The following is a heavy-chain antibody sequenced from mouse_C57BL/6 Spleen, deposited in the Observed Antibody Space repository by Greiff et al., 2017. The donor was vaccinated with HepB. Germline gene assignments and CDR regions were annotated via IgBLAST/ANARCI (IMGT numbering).Heavy chain of an antibody. CDR1: GFTFSSYA. D-gene: IGHD2-12*01. CDR3: ARDTDSSYYAMDY. V-gene: IGHV5-4*01. CDR2: ISDGGSYT. Sequence: EVKLVESGGGLVKPGGSLKLSCAASGFTFSSYAMSWVRQTPEKRLEWVATISDGGSYTYYPDNVKGRFTISRDNAKNNLYLQMSHLKSEDTAMYYCARDTDSSYYAMDYWGQGTSVTVSS. J-gene: IGHJ4*01.